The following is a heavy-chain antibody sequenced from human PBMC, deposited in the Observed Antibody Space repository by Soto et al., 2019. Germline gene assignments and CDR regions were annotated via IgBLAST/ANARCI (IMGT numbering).Heavy chain of an antibody. CDR3: AKTDSSSWYGIFDY. D-gene: IGHD6-13*01. J-gene: IGHJ4*02. CDR2: ISGSGGST. Sequence: GGSLRLSCAASGFTFSSYAMSWVRQAPGKGLEWVSAISGSGGSTYYADSVKGRFTISRDNSKNTLYLQMNSLRAEDTVVYYCAKTDSSSWYGIFDYWGQGTLVTVSS. CDR1: GFTFSSYA. V-gene: IGHV3-23*01.